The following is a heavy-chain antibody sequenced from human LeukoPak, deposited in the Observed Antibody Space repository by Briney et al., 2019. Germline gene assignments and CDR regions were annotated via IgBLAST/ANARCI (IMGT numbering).Heavy chain of an antibody. CDR2: IYYSGNT. D-gene: IGHD3-22*01. J-gene: IGHJ3*02. V-gene: IGHV4-39*07. CDR1: GGSISYSTYY. Sequence: PSETLSLTCTVSGGSISYSTYYWGWIRQPPGKGLDWIGSIYYSGNTYYNPSLKSRVTISVDTSKNQFSLKLNSVTAADTAVYYCARDGHRRYYYDSSGREDAFDIWGQGTMVTVSS. CDR3: ARDGHRRYYYDSSGREDAFDI.